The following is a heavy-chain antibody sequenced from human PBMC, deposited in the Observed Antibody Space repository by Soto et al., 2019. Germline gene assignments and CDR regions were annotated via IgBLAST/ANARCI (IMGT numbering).Heavy chain of an antibody. CDR3: ARNYYYDSSGYYNQLAFGMDV. V-gene: IGHV1-69*06. J-gene: IGHJ6*02. CDR1: GGTFSSYA. D-gene: IGHD3-22*01. CDR2: IIPIFGTA. Sequence: GASVKVSCKASGGTFSSYAISWVRQAPGQGLEWMGGIIPIFGTANYAQKFQGRVTITADKSTSTAYMELSSLRSEDTAVYYCARNYYYDSSGYYNQLAFGMDVWGQGDTVTVSS.